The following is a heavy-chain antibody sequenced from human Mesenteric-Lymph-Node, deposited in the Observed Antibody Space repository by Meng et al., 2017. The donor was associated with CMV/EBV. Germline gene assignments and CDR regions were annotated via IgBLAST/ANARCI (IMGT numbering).Heavy chain of an antibody. Sequence: CKASGYTFTSYGISWVRQAPGQGLEWMGWISAYNGNTNYAQKLQGRVTMTTDTSTSTAYMELRSLRSDDTAVYYRARDVGRISPRGYWGQGTLVTVSS. CDR3: ARDVGRISPRGY. J-gene: IGHJ4*02. CDR1: GYTFTSYG. D-gene: IGHD2-15*01. CDR2: ISAYNGNT. V-gene: IGHV1-18*01.